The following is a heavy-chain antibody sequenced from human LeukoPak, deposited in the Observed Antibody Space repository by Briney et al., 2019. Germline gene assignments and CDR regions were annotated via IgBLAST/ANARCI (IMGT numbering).Heavy chain of an antibody. V-gene: IGHV4-59*08. CDR2: IYYSGST. D-gene: IGHD6-25*01. J-gene: IGHJ4*02. Sequence: SETLSLTCTVSGGSISSYYWSWIRQPPGKGLEWIGYIYYSGSTNYNPSLKSRVTISVDTSKNQFSLKLSSVTAADTAVYYCARLSRSSDDYRGQGTLVTVSS. CDR3: ARLSRSSDDY. CDR1: GGSISSYY.